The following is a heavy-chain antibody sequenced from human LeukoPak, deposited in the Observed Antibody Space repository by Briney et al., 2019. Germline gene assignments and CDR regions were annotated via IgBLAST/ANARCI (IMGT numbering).Heavy chain of an antibody. CDR3: ATSRDGALYYFDY. CDR2: ISGSGGST. J-gene: IGHJ4*02. V-gene: IGHV3-23*01. Sequence: PGGSLRLFCAASGFTFSSYGMSWVRQAPGKGLEWVSAISGSGGSTYYADSVKGRFTISRDNSKNTLYLQMNSLRAEDTAVYYCATSRDGALYYFDYWGQGTLVTVSS. CDR1: GFTFSSYG. D-gene: IGHD5-24*01.